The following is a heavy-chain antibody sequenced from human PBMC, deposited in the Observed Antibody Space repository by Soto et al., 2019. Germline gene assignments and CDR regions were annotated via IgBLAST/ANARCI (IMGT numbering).Heavy chain of an antibody. J-gene: IGHJ4*02. D-gene: IGHD3-10*01. V-gene: IGHV1-3*01. CDR3: ARERKGRPLPDY. CDR1: GYTFTSYA. Sequence: QVQLVQSGAEVKKPGASVNVSCEASGYTFTSYAMHWVRQAPGQRLEWMGWINAGNGNTKYSQKFQGRVTITRDTSASTAYMELSSLRSEDTAVYYCARERKGRPLPDYWGQGTLVTVSS. CDR2: INAGNGNT.